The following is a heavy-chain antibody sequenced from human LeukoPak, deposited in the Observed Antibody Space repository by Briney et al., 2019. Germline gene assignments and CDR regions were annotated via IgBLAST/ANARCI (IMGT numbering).Heavy chain of an antibody. CDR1: GFSFSTYA. D-gene: IGHD2-2*01. J-gene: IGHJ6*02. Sequence: GGSLRLSCAASGFSFSTYAMHWVRQAPGKGLEWVAHISYDGNNKYHADSVKGRFTISRDNSKNTLYLQTNSLRVEDTAVYYCARTSETPCSSTSCAARYGMDVWGQGATVTVSS. CDR3: ARTSETPCSSTSCAARYGMDV. CDR2: ISYDGNNK. V-gene: IGHV3-30-3*01.